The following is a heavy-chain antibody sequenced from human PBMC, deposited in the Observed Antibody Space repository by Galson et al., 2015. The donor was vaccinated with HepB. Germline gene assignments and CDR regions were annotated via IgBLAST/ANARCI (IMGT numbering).Heavy chain of an antibody. CDR1: GYTFTGYY. D-gene: IGHD2-15*01. CDR2: INPNSGGT. V-gene: IGHV1-2*02. J-gene: IGHJ4*02. Sequence: SVKVSCKASGYTFTGYYMHWVRQAPGQGLEWMGWINPNSGGTNYAQKFQGRVTMTRDTSISTAYMELSRLRSDDTAVYYCARDTADLKVAATDWGQGTLVTVSS. CDR3: ARDTADLKVAATD.